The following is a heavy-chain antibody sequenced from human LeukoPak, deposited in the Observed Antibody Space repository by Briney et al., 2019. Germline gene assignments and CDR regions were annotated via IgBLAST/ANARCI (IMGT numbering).Heavy chain of an antibody. D-gene: IGHD3-22*01. V-gene: IGHV4-59*01. CDR2: IYYSGST. CDR3: AREDDSSAVDY. J-gene: IGHJ4*02. Sequence: PSETLSLTCTVSGASISSYYWSWIRQPPGKGLEWIGYIYYSGSTNYNPSLKSRVTISVDTSKNQFSLKLSSVTAADTAVYYCAREDDSSAVDYWGQGTLVTVSS. CDR1: GASISSYY.